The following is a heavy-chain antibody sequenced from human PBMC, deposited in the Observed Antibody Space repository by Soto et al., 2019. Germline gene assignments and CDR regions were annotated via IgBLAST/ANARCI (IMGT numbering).Heavy chain of an antibody. V-gene: IGHV3-49*04. D-gene: IGHD3-10*01. CDR1: GFTFGDYA. Sequence: SLRLSCTASGFTFGDYAMSWVRQAPGKGLEWVGFIRSKAYGGTTEYAASVKGRFTISRDDSKSIAYLQMNSLKTEGTAVYYCTRAGLLLWLGEFKYGMDVWGQGTTVTVSS. CDR2: IRSKAYGGTT. J-gene: IGHJ6*02. CDR3: TRAGLLLWLGEFKYGMDV.